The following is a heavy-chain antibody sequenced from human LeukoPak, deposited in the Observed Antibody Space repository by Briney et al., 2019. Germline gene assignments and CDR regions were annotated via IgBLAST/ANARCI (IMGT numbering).Heavy chain of an antibody. CDR1: GFTFSSYA. J-gene: IGHJ4*02. V-gene: IGHV3-23*01. Sequence: PGGSLRLSCAAPGFTFSSYAMSWVRQAPGKGLEWVSAISGSGGSTYYADSVKGRFTISRDNSKNTLYLQMNSLRAEDTAVYYCARDPLGYCTNGVCYYWGQGTLVTVSS. D-gene: IGHD2-8*01. CDR3: ARDPLGYCTNGVCYY. CDR2: ISGSGGST.